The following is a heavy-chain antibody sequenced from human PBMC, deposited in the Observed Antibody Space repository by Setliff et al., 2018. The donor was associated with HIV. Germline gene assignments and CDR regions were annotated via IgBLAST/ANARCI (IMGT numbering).Heavy chain of an antibody. D-gene: IGHD1-26*01. CDR3: ARDRGWALYDAFDI. CDR1: GFPFSAYI. Sequence: GGSLRLSCAASGFPFSAYIMNWVRQAPGKGLEWISYISGSSTTIYCADSVNGRFTISIDNAKNSLYLQMNSLRAEDTAVYYCARDRGWALYDAFDIWGQWTMVTVSS. CDR2: ISGSSTTI. V-gene: IGHV3-48*01. J-gene: IGHJ3*02.